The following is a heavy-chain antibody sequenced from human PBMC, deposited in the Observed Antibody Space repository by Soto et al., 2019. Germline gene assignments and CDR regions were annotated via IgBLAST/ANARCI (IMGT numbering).Heavy chain of an antibody. CDR1: GGSISSGDYY. J-gene: IGHJ6*02. V-gene: IGHV4-30-4*01. D-gene: IGHD3-10*01. CDR2: IYYSGST. CDR3: AGQPTAGSYYDLLSYYSSSAMDA. Sequence: SETLSLTCSVSGGSISSGDYYWNWTRQPPGKGLEWIGHIYYSGSTYYNSSLKSRVTISLDTSKNQFSLKLSSVTAADTAVYYCAGQPTAGSYYDLLSYYSSSAMDALCQGTTLTISS.